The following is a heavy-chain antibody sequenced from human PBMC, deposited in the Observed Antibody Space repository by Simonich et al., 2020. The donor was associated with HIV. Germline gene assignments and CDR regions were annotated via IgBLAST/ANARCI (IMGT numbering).Heavy chain of an antibody. CDR3: ARVLYDSSGYYRYFDY. D-gene: IGHD3-22*01. CDR1: GGSINSGGYY. V-gene: IGHV4-31*03. CDR2: IYHIGST. J-gene: IGHJ4*02. Sequence: QVQLLESGPGLVKPSQTLSLTCTVSGGSINSGGYYWSWIRQHPGKGLEWNGYIYHIGSTYYHPSLKSRVSISVDTSKDQVSLKLSSVTAADTAVYYCARVLYDSSGYYRYFDYWGQGTLVTVSS.